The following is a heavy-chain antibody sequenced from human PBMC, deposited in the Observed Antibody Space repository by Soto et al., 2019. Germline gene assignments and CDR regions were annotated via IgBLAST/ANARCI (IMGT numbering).Heavy chain of an antibody. V-gene: IGHV4-4*02. CDR3: ARGTDWFHR. CDR1: GDSITNNNW. Sequence: SETLSLTCAISGDSITNNNWWSWVRQPPGKGLEWMGEIYHSGATNYSPSLKSRVTMSVDTSKNQFSLRLSSVTAADTAVYYWARGTDWFHRWRQGTLVTVST. CDR2: IYHSGAT. J-gene: IGHJ5*02.